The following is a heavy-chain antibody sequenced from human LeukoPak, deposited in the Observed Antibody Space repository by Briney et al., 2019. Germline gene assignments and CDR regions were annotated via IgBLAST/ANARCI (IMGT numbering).Heavy chain of an antibody. CDR2: IDWDDDK. Sequence: SGPALVKPTQTLTLTCTFSGFSLRTNGMRVNWIRQSPGTALEWLSRIDWDDDKFYSTSLKSRLTISKDTSKNPVVLTMTNMDPVDTATYYCARIQGGNSLYFDYWGQGILVTVSS. J-gene: IGHJ4*02. CDR1: GFSLRTNGMR. V-gene: IGHV2-70*04. D-gene: IGHD4-23*01. CDR3: ARIQGGNSLYFDY.